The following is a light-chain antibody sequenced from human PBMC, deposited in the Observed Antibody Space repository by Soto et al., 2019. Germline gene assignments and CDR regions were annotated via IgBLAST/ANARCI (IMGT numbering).Light chain of an antibody. Sequence: QSVLTQPPSASGTPGQRVSISCSGSSSNIGSNSVNWYQQLPGTAPKLLIYSNNQRPSGVPDRISGPKSGTSASLAISGLQSEDEADYYCAAWDDSLNGPVFGTGTKLTVL. CDR3: AAWDDSLNGPV. V-gene: IGLV1-44*01. CDR2: SNN. J-gene: IGLJ1*01. CDR1: SSNIGSNS.